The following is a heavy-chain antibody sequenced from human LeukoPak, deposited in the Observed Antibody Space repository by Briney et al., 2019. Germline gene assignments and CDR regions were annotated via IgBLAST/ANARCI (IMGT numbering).Heavy chain of an antibody. Sequence: PGGSLRLSCAASGFTFSSYAMSWVRQAPGKGLEWVSAISGSGGSTYYADSVKGRFTISRDNSKNTLYLQMNSLRAEDTAVYYCAAPPRDGGEIFGLRGQGTLGNGSS. V-gene: IGHV3-23*01. CDR3: AAPPRDGGEIFGL. CDR1: GFTFSSYA. CDR2: ISGSGGST. J-gene: IGHJ4*02. D-gene: IGHD3/OR15-3a*01.